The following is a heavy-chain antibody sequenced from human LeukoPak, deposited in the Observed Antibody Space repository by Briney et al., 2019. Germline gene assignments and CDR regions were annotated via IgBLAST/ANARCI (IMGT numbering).Heavy chain of an antibody. CDR1: GFTFSSYE. CDR2: ISSSGSTI. D-gene: IGHD4-17*01. V-gene: IGHV3-48*03. CDR3: ARTADDYGDYHDY. J-gene: IGHJ4*02. Sequence: GGSLRLSFAASGFTFSSYEMNWVRQAPGKGLEWVSYISSSGSTIYYADSVKGRFTISRDNAKNSLYLQMNSLRAEDTAVYYCARTADDYGDYHDYWGQETLVTVSS.